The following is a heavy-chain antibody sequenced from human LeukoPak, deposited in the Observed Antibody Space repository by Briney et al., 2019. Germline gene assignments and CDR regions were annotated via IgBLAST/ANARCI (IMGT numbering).Heavy chain of an antibody. Sequence: PSETLSLTCTVSGGSISSYYWSWIRQPAGKGLEWIGRIYTSGSTNYNPSLKSRVTMSVDTSKNQFSLKLSSVTAADTAVYYCARGRRYSGYHDAFDIWGQGTMVTVSS. J-gene: IGHJ3*02. CDR2: IYTSGST. CDR1: GGSISSYY. D-gene: IGHD5-12*01. V-gene: IGHV4-4*07. CDR3: ARGRRYSGYHDAFDI.